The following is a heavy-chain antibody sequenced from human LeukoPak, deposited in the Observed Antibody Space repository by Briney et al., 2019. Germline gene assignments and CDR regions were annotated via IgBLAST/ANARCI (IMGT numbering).Heavy chain of an antibody. J-gene: IGHJ5*02. CDR3: AKEGEGNWFDP. V-gene: IGHV3-30*18. Sequence: GGSLRLSCAASGFTFSSYGMHWVRQAPGKGPEWVAVISYDGSNKYYADSVKGRFTISRDNSKNTLYLQMNSLRAEDTAVYYCAKEGEGNWFDPWGQGTLVTVSS. D-gene: IGHD2-21*01. CDR1: GFTFSSYG. CDR2: ISYDGSNK.